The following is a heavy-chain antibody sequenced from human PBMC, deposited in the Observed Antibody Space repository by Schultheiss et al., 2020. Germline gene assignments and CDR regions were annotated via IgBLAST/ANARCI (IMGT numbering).Heavy chain of an antibody. J-gene: IGHJ6*02. CDR1: GFTCSRYV. Sequence: GGSLRLSCSASGFTCSRYVIHWVRQAPGKGLECVSGISNNGGSTYYADSVKGRFTISRDNSKNTLYLQMNSLRAEDTAVYYCAKFKGRRNIPYYYGMDVWGQGTTVTVSS. V-gene: IGHV3-64*04. D-gene: IGHD2/OR15-2a*01. CDR2: ISNNGGST. CDR3: AKFKGRRNIPYYYGMDV.